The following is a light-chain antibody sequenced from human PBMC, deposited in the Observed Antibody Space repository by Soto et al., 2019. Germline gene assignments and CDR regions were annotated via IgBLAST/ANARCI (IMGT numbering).Light chain of an antibody. CDR3: CSYAGSSYV. J-gene: IGLJ1*01. CDR1: SSDIGTYNL. V-gene: IGLV2-23*02. Sequence: QCVLTQSASVSGSPGQSITISSTGTSSDIGTYNLVSWYQQHPGKAPKLMIYEVSKRPSGVSDRFSGSKSGNTASLTISGLQAEDEADYYCCSYAGSSYVFGAGTKVTVL. CDR2: EVS.